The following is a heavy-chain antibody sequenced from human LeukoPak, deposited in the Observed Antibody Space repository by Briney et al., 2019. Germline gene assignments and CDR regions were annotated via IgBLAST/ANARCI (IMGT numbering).Heavy chain of an antibody. J-gene: IGHJ4*02. CDR3: ARLGSGTMVRGVIIMGVRPPKYYFDY. V-gene: IGHV4-61*02. Sequence: SETLSLTCTVSGGSISSGDYYWSWIRQPAGKGLEWIGRISSSGSTNYNPSLKSRVTISVDTPKNQFSLKLSSVTAADTAVYYCARLGSGTMVRGVIIMGVRPPKYYFDYWGQGTLVTVSS. D-gene: IGHD3-10*01. CDR1: GGSISSGDYY. CDR2: ISSSGST.